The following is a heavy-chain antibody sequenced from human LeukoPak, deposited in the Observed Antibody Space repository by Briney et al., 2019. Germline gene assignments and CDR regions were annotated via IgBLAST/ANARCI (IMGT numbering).Heavy chain of an antibody. V-gene: IGHV5-51*01. CDR3: ARHGRPPAAAPDFDF. CDR1: GYSFTTYW. CDR2: INPGDSDS. Sequence: GESLKISCKGSGYSFTTYWIGWVRQMPGKGLEWMGIINPGDSDSRYSPSFRGQVTISADKSTSTAYLQWSSLKASDTAMYYCARHGRPPAAAPDFDFWGPGTLVTVSS. D-gene: IGHD2-2*01. J-gene: IGHJ4*02.